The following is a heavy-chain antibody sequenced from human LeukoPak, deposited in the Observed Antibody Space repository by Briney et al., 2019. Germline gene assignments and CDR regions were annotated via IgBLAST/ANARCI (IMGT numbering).Heavy chain of an antibody. CDR1: GGTFSSYA. V-gene: IGHV1-69*01. CDR2: IIPIFGTA. J-gene: IGHJ4*02. D-gene: IGHD4-23*01. Sequence: GTSEKVSCKASGGTFSSYAISWVRQAPGQGLEWMGGIIPIFGTANYAQKFQGRVTITADESTSTAYMELSSLRSEDTAVYYCARDYGGNSGFDYWGQGTLVTVSS. CDR3: ARDYGGNSGFDY.